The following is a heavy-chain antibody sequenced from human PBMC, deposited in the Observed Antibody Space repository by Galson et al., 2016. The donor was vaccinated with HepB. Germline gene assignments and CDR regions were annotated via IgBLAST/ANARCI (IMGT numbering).Heavy chain of an antibody. CDR2: ISGSGGST. V-gene: IGHV3-23*01. Sequence: SLRLSCAASGFTFRNYAMSWVRQAPGKGLEWVSGISGSGGSTYYADSVKGRFTISRDNSKNTLYLQMNSLRAEDTAVYYCAKSIGMIVVVNFDYWGQGTLVPVSS. CDR1: GFTFRNYA. J-gene: IGHJ4*02. CDR3: AKSIGMIVVVNFDY. D-gene: IGHD3-22*01.